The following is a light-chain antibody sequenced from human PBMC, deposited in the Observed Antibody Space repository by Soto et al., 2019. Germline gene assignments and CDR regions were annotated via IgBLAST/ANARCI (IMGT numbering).Light chain of an antibody. CDR2: GAS. CDR3: QQSYSPPFT. V-gene: IGKV3-20*01. J-gene: IGKJ3*01. Sequence: EIVLTQSPGTLSLSPGERATLSCRASQSVSSSYLAWYQQKPGQAPRLLIYGASSRATGIPDRFSGSGSGTDFTITISRLEPEDFATYYCQQSYSPPFTFGPGTTVDIK. CDR1: QSVSSSY.